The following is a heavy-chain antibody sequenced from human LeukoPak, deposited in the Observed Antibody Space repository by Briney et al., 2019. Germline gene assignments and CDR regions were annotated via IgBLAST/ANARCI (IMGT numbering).Heavy chain of an antibody. CDR1: GFTFDDYA. V-gene: IGHV3-9*01. CDR2: ISWNSGSI. D-gene: IGHD3-16*01. CDR3: ARDPLIASN. J-gene: IGHJ4*02. Sequence: GGSLRLSCAASGFTFDDYAMHWVRQAPGKGLEWVSGISWNSGSIGYADSVKGRFTISRDNAKNSLYLQMNSLRAEDTAVYYCARDPLIASNWGQGTLATVSS.